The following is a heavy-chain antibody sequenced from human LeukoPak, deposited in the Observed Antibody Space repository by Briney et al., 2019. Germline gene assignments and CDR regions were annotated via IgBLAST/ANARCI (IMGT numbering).Heavy chain of an antibody. V-gene: IGHV3-30*03. J-gene: IGHJ4*02. CDR3: ATSLGPLTEY. CDR2: ISYDGSNK. D-gene: IGHD7-27*01. CDR1: GFTFSSYG. Sequence: GGSLRLSCSASGFTFSSYGMHWVRQAPGKGLEWVAVISYDGSNKYYADSVKGRFTISSDNSKNTLYLQMNSLRAEDTAVYYCATSLGPLTEYWGQGTLVTVSS.